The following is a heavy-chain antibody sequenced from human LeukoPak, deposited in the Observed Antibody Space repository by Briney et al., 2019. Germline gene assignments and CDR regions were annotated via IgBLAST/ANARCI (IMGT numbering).Heavy chain of an antibody. V-gene: IGHV4-34*01. CDR1: GGSFSGYY. Sequence: SETLSLTCAVYGGSFSGYYWSWIRQPPGKGLEWIGEINHSGSTNYNPSLKSRVTISVDTSKNQFSLKLSSVTAADTAVYYCARGIPGYYGSGSSRFDYWGQGTLVTVSS. CDR2: INHSGST. J-gene: IGHJ4*02. D-gene: IGHD3-10*01. CDR3: ARGIPGYYGSGSSRFDY.